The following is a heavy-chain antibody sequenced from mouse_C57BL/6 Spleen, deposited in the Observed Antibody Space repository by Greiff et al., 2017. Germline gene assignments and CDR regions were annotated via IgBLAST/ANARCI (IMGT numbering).Heavy chain of an antibody. CDR1: GYTFTSYW. Sequence: QVQLQQSGAELVKPGASVKLSCKASGYTFTSYWMHWVKQRPGRGLEWIGRIDPNSGGTKYNEQFKSKATLTVDKPSSKGYLQLSSLTSEDSEVYYCARSGTGNYAMDYWGQGTSVTVSS. D-gene: IGHD4-1*01. CDR3: ARSGTGNYAMDY. J-gene: IGHJ4*01. V-gene: IGHV1-72*01. CDR2: IDPNSGGT.